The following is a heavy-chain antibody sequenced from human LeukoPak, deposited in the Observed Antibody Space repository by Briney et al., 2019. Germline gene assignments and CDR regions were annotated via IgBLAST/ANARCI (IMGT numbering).Heavy chain of an antibody. CDR3: AKERVPAAMGFDY. CDR1: GFTVSSNY. V-gene: IGHV3-53*05. Sequence: PGGSLRLSCAASGFTVSSNYMSWVRQAPGKGLEWVSVIYSGGTTYYADSVKGRFTISRDNSKNTLYLQMNSLRAEDTAVYYCAKERVPAAMGFDYWGQGTLVTVSS. CDR2: IYSGGTT. J-gene: IGHJ4*02. D-gene: IGHD2-2*01.